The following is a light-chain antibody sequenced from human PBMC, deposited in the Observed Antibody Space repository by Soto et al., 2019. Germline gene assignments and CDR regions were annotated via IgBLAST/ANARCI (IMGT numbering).Light chain of an antibody. CDR1: SSDVGAYIY. V-gene: IGLV2-14*01. CDR2: EVT. Sequence: QSVLTQRASVSGSPGQSITISCTGTSSDVGAYIYVSWYQHHPGKAPKVMIYEVTNRPSGVSDRFSGPKSGNTASLTISGLQAEDEADYYCCSYTSSRTYVFGTGTKVTVL. CDR3: CSYTSSRTYV. J-gene: IGLJ1*01.